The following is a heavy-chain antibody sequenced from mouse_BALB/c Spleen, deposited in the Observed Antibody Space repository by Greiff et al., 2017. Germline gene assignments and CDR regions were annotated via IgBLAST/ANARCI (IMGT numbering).Heavy chain of an antibody. CDR1: GYTFTSYT. D-gene: IGHD3-1*01. Sequence: QVQLKESAAELARPGASVKMSCKASGYTFTSYTMHWVKQRPGQGLEWIGYINPSSGYTEYNQKFKDKTTLTADKSSSTAYMQLSSLTSEDSAVYYCARRELGPWFAYWGQGTRVTVSA. V-gene: IGHV1-4*02. CDR2: INPSSGYT. J-gene: IGHJ3*01. CDR3: ARRELGPWFAY.